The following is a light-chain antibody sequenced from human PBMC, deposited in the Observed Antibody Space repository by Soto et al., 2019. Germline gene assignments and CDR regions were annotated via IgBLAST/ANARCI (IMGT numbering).Light chain of an antibody. CDR3: QRYT. CDR2: KAS. CDR1: QSISRV. Sequence: DIQMTQSLSTLSASVGDRVTITCRASQSISRVLAWYQQKPGKAPKLLIYKASSLESGVTSRFSGSGSGTELTLTISSLQPDDFATYFCQRYTFGQGTKLEI. V-gene: IGKV1-5*03. J-gene: IGKJ2*01.